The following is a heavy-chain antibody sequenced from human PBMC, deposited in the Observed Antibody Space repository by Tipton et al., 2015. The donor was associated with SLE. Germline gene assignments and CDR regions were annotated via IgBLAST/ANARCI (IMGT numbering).Heavy chain of an antibody. D-gene: IGHD3-3*01. Sequence: TLSLTCAVYGGSFSGYYWSWIRQPPGKGLGWIGEINHSGNTNLNPSLGSRVSVSVDTSNNQFSLRLSFVTAADTATYYCARGGLFWSPSLVAANYFDSWGQGTPVTVSS. CDR3: ARGGLFWSPSLVAANYFDS. J-gene: IGHJ4*02. CDR2: INHSGNT. CDR1: GGSFSGYY. V-gene: IGHV4-34*01.